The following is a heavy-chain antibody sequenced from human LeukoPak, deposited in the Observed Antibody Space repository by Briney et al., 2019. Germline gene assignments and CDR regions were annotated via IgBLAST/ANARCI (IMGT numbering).Heavy chain of an antibody. D-gene: IGHD5-18*01. CDR1: GGFFIDYY. J-gene: IGHJ4*02. CDR2: INHSGSA. V-gene: IGHV4-34*01. Sequence: PSETLSLTCAVYGGFFIDYYWSWIRQPPGKGLEWIGEINHSGSANYNPSLKSRVTISEDTSKNQFSLKLSSVTAADTAVYYCAREGYSYGYFDYWGRGILVTVSS. CDR3: AREGYSYGYFDY.